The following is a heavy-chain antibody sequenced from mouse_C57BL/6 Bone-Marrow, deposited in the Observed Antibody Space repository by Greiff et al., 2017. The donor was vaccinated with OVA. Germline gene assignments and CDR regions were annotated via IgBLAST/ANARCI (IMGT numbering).Heavy chain of an antibody. CDR1: GFTFTDYY. CDR3: ARNYYGSSYGYFDV. J-gene: IGHJ1*03. CDR2: IRNKANGYTT. V-gene: IGHV7-3*01. D-gene: IGHD1-1*01. Sequence: EVKLQESGGGLVQPGGSLSLSCAASGFTFTDYYMSWVRQPPGKALEWLGFIRNKANGYTTEYSASVKCRFTISRDNSQSILYLQMNALRAEDSATYYCARNYYGSSYGYFDVWGTGTTVTVSS.